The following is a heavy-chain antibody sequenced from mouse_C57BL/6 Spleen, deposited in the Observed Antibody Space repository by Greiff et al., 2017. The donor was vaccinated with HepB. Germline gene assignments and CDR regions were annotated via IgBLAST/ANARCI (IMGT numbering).Heavy chain of an antibody. CDR2: INPSNGDT. V-gene: IGHV1-53*01. CDR1: GYTFTSYW. CDR3: STTVVPQAWFAY. D-gene: IGHD1-1*01. Sequence: QVQLKQPGTELVKPGASVKLSCKASGYTFTSYWMHWVKQRPGQGLEWIGNINPSNGDTNYNEKFKSKATLTVDKSSSTAYMQLSSLTSEDSAVYYCSTTVVPQAWFAYWGQGTLVTVSA. J-gene: IGHJ3*01.